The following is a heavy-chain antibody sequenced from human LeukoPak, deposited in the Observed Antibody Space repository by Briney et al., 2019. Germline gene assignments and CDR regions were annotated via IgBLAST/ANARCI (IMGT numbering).Heavy chain of an antibody. Sequence: ASVKVSCKASGYTFTSYDINWVRQATGQGLEWMGWMNPNSGNTGYAQKFQGRVTITRNTSISTAYMELSSLRSEDTAVYYCAREQGYDFWSGSPYYYYYMDVWGKGTTVTVSS. CDR2: MNPNSGNT. D-gene: IGHD3-3*01. J-gene: IGHJ6*03. V-gene: IGHV1-8*03. CDR1: GYTFTSYD. CDR3: AREQGYDFWSGSPYYYYYMDV.